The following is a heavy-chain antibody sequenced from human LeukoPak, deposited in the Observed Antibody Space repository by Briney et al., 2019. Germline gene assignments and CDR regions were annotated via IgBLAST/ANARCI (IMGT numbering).Heavy chain of an antibody. Sequence: SETLSLTCIVSGGSVKSPDSYWSWIRQPPGKGLEWIGNVYYIGTASYNSSLKSRVTISVDTSKNQFSLEMTSVIAADTAVYYCARNTSSSPWFDPWGQGTLVTVSS. J-gene: IGHJ5*02. CDR1: GGSVKSPDSY. D-gene: IGHD6-6*01. CDR3: ARNTSSSPWFDP. V-gene: IGHV4-61*08. CDR2: VYYIGTA.